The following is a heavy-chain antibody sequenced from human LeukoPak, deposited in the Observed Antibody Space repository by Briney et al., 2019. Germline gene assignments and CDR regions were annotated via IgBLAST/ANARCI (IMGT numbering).Heavy chain of an antibody. D-gene: IGHD3-22*01. Sequence: PGGSLRLSCTVSGFTVSSDSMSWVRQAPGKGLEWVSFIYSGGSTHYSDSVKGRFTISRDNSKNTLYLQMNSLRAEDTAVFYCSRGIHRMDYDSSGYYHYWGQGTLVTVSS. V-gene: IGHV3-53*05. J-gene: IGHJ4*02. CDR1: GFTVSSDS. CDR2: IYSGGST. CDR3: SRGIHRMDYDSSGYYHY.